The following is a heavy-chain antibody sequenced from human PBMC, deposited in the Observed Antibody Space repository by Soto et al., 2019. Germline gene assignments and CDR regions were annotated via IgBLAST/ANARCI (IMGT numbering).Heavy chain of an antibody. CDR3: ARGVKYGAYSRWFDP. CDR1: GSTFTSYD. CDR2: MNPNSGDT. V-gene: IGHV1-8*01. Sequence: QVQLVQSGAEVKKPGASVKVSCKASGSTFTSYDINWVRQATGQGLEYLGWMNPNSGDTAYVQKFQGRLTMTWDTSITTAYMELSSLRSEDTALYFCARGVKYGAYSRWFDPWGQGTLVTVSS. D-gene: IGHD4-17*01. J-gene: IGHJ5*02.